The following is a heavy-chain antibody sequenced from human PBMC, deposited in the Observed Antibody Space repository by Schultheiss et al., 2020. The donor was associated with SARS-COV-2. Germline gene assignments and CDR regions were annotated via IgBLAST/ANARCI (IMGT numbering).Heavy chain of an antibody. J-gene: IGHJ5*02. D-gene: IGHD2-21*01. V-gene: IGHV4-59*12. CDR3: ANLHMSGPYNWFDP. CDR1: GGSISSYY. CDR2: IYYSGST. Sequence: SETLSLTCTVSGGSISSYYWGWIRRPPGKGLEWIGYIYYSGSTYYNPSLKSRVTISVDTSKNQFSLKLSSVTAADTAVYYCANLHMSGPYNWFDPWGQGTLVTVSS.